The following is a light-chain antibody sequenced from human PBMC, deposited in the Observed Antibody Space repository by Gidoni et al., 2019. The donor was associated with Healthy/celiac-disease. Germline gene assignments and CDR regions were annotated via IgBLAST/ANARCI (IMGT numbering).Light chain of an antibody. CDR2: GNS. Sequence: QSVLTQPGPSVSGAPGQRATISCTGSSSNIGAGYDVHWYQQLPGTAPKLLIYGNSNRPSGVPDRFSGSKSGTSASLAITGLQAEDEADYYCQSYDSSLSGSMVFGGGTKLTVL. J-gene: IGLJ3*02. V-gene: IGLV1-40*01. CDR3: QSYDSSLSGSMV. CDR1: SSNIGAGYD.